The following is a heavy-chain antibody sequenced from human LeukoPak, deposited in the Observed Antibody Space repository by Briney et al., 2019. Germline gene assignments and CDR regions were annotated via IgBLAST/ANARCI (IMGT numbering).Heavy chain of an antibody. CDR1: GFTFSSYV. V-gene: IGHV3-23*01. Sequence: GGPLRLSCTASGFTFSSYVMKWVRQAPGKGLEWISTIDRGVGTDTHYAASVKGRFTISRDNSKNTLYLQMNSLRAEDTAVYYCARDHRMVVTAIAFDYWGQGTLVTVSS. J-gene: IGHJ4*02. CDR2: IDRGVGTDT. CDR3: ARDHRMVVTAIAFDY. D-gene: IGHD2-21*02.